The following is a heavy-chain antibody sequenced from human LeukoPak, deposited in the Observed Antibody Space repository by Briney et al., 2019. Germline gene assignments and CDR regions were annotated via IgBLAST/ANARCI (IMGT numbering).Heavy chain of an antibody. Sequence: GESLKISCKGSGYSFTSYWIGWVRQMPGKGLEWMGIIYPGDSETRYSPSFQGQVTISADKFTSTAYLQWRTLKASDTAMYYCARQRRFFDHWGQRSLVTVSS. CDR2: IYPGDSET. CDR3: ARQRRFFDH. J-gene: IGHJ4*02. V-gene: IGHV5-51*01. CDR1: GYSFTSYW.